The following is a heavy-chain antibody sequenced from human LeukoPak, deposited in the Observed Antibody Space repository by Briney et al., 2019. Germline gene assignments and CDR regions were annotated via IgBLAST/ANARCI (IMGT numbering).Heavy chain of an antibody. J-gene: IGHJ4*02. CDR3: ARGLTQYYFDY. D-gene: IGHD1-14*01. Sequence: SETLSLTCTVCGVSISSYYWSWLRQPPGKGLEWIGYIYTSGSTNYNPSLKSRVTISVDTSKHQFSLNLSSVTAADTAVYYCARGLTQYYFDYWGQGTLVTVSS. CDR2: IYTSGST. V-gene: IGHV4-4*09. CDR1: GVSISSYY.